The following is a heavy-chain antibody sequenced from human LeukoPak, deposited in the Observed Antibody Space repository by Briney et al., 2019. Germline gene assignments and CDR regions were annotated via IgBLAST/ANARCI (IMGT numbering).Heavy chain of an antibody. V-gene: IGHV3-33*01. CDR1: GFTFSSYG. Sequence: GRSLRLSCAASGFTFSSYGMHWVRQAPGKELEWVAVIWYDGSNKYYADSVKGRFTISRDNSKNTLYLQMNSLRAEDTAVYYCARDRHDVVVAAPLVYWGQGTLVTVSS. J-gene: IGHJ4*02. D-gene: IGHD2-15*01. CDR3: ARDRHDVVVAAPLVY. CDR2: IWYDGSNK.